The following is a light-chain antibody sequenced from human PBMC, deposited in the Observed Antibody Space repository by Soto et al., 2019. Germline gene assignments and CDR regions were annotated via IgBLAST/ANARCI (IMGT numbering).Light chain of an antibody. Sequence: HSALTQPASVSGSPGQSITISCTGSRSDIGSYDFVSWYQQLPGKAPKLIIYEVTHRPSGVSHRFPGSKSGSTASLTISGLQAEDEADYYCSSYTTSSTSVFGTGTKVTV. J-gene: IGLJ1*01. V-gene: IGLV2-14*01. CDR1: RSDIGSYDF. CDR2: EVT. CDR3: SSYTTSSTSV.